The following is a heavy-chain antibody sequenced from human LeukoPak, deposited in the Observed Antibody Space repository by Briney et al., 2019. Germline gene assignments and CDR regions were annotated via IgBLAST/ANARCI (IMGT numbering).Heavy chain of an antibody. V-gene: IGHV3-23*01. CDR1: GFTFSSYA. D-gene: IGHD6-13*01. CDR3: AKDNAAADDY. J-gene: IGHJ4*02. CDR2: ISGSGGST. Sequence: TGGSLRLSCAASGFTFSSYAMSWVRQAPGKGLEWVSAISGSGGSTYYADSVKGWFTISRDNSKNTLYLQMNSLRAEDTAVYYCAKDNAAADDYWGQGTLVTVSS.